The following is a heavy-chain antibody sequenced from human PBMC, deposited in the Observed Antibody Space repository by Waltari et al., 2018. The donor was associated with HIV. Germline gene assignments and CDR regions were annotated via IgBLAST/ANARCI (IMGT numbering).Heavy chain of an antibody. Sequence: QVQLVESGGGVVQPGRSLRLSCETSGFTFKSYGMHWVRQAPGQGREWVAVIWYDGTENHYVDSVKGRFVISRDNSKNTLYLQMNSLRPEDTAMYYCAKDANTFHEFGPNWLDPWGQGTLVIVSS. CDR1: GFTFKSYG. J-gene: IGHJ5*02. V-gene: IGHV3-33*06. D-gene: IGHD3-10*01. CDR2: IWYDGTEN. CDR3: AKDANTFHEFGPNWLDP.